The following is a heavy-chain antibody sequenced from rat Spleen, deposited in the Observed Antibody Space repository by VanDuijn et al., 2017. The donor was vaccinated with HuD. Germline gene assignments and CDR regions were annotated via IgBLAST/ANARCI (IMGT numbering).Heavy chain of an antibody. CDR3: TTEDY. V-gene: IGHV5-27*01. CDR2: ISAGGGNT. CDR1: GFTFSNYY. J-gene: IGHJ2*01. Sequence: EVQLVESGGGLVQPGRSLKLSCAASGFTFSNYYMAWVRQAPTKGLEWVAYISAGGGNTFYRGSVKGRFSISRDNAKDTHYLQMDRLRSEDTATYYCTTEDYWGQGVMVTVSS.